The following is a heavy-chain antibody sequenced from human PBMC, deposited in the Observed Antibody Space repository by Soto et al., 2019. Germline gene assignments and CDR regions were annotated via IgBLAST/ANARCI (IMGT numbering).Heavy chain of an antibody. V-gene: IGHV1-69*06. CDR3: ARGGGVLAVALYDY. D-gene: IGHD6-19*01. CDR2: IIPIFGTA. Sequence: QVQLVQSGAEVKKPGSSVKVSCKASGGTFSSYAISWVRQAPGQGLEWMGGIIPIFGTANYGQKFQGRVTDTADKSTSTAYMELSSLRSEDTAVYYCARGGGVLAVALYDYWGQGTLVTVSS. CDR1: GGTFSSYA. J-gene: IGHJ4*02.